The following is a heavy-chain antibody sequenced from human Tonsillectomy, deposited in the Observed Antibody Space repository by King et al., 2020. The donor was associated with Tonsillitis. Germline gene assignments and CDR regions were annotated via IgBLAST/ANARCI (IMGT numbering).Heavy chain of an antibody. J-gene: IGHJ4*02. Sequence: VQLVESGGGLVQPGGSLRLSCAASGFTFSSYWMHWVRQAPGKGLVWVSRIKSDGSSTSYADSVKGRFTIARDNAKNTLYLQMNSLRAEDTAVYYCARASNSGFDYWGQGTLVIVSS. D-gene: IGHD4-23*01. CDR1: GFTFSSYW. CDR2: IKSDGSST. V-gene: IGHV3-74*01. CDR3: ARASNSGFDY.